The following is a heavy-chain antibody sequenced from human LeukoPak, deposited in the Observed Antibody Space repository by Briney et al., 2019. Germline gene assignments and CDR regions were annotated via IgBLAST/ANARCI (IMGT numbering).Heavy chain of an antibody. Sequence: GGSLRLSCAASGFPLNSYEKNWGRQAPGEGVGWVSYNNSSGSTTYYADSMKGRFTISRDNAKNSLYLQMNSLRAEDTAVYYCARGPRDPTGYCSGGRCSPTYDVWGQGTLVTVSS. J-gene: IGHJ4*02. D-gene: IGHD2-15*01. V-gene: IGHV3-48*03. CDR3: ARGPRDPTGYCSGGRCSPTYDV. CDR2: NNSSGSTT. CDR1: GFPLNSYE.